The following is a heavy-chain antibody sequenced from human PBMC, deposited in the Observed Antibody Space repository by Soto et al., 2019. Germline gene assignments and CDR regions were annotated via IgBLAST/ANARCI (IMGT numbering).Heavy chain of an antibody. Sequence: SVKVSCKASGGTFSSYAISWVRQAPGQGLEWMGGIIPIFGTANYAQKFQGRVTITADESTSTAYMELSSLRSEDTAVYYCARVRRRAARSPLSFHGIDGWGKGNTVTVSS. J-gene: IGHJ6*04. CDR1: GGTFSSYA. V-gene: IGHV1-69*13. CDR2: IIPIFGTA. CDR3: ARVRRRAARSPLSFHGIDG. D-gene: IGHD6-6*01.